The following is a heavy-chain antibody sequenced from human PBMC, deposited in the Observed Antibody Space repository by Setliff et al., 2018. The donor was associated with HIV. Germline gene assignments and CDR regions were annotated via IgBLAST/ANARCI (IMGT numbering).Heavy chain of an antibody. CDR2: INPNSGGT. CDR1: GYTFTDYY. D-gene: IGHD2-15*01. Sequence: ASVKVSCKTSGYTFTDYYLHWVRQAPGQGLEWMGWINPNSGGTNYAQKFQGRVTMTRDTPITTAYMDLSRLASDDTAVYYCARVTHTGRGLAYWGQGTLVTVSS. J-gene: IGHJ4*02. V-gene: IGHV1-2*02. CDR3: ARVTHTGRGLAY.